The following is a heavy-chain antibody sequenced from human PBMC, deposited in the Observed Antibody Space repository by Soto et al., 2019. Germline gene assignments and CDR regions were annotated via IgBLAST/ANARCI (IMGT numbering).Heavy chain of an antibody. Sequence: PSETLSLTCTVAGESMTISDFLWGGVRQSPGKGLEWIGGIYYSGSAYYNPSLGSRATLSVDTSRNQFFLSVTSVTAADTAVYSCAGPLYANWDFGIWGQGKLDTVS. J-gene: IGHJ3*02. D-gene: IGHD1-1*01. CDR2: IYYSGSA. CDR1: GESMTISDFL. CDR3: AGPLYANWDFGI. V-gene: IGHV4-39*01.